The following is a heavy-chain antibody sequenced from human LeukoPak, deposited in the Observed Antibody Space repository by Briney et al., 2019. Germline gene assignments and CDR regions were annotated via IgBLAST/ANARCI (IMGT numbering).Heavy chain of an antibody. V-gene: IGHV3-23*01. CDR3: AKGTQRYCSDIKCYPFDY. CDR1: GFTFSSYA. Sequence: GSLRLSCVASGFTFSSYAMSWVRQAPGKGLEGVSGISGSGSSTSHADSVKGRFTISRDNSKNTLYLQMNSLRAEDTAVYYCAKGTQRYCSDIKCYPFDYWGQGTLVTVSS. CDR2: ISGSGSST. D-gene: IGHD2-15*01. J-gene: IGHJ4*02.